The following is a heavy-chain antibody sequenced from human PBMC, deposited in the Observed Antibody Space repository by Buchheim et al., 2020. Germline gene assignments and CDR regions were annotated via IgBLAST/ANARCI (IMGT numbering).Heavy chain of an antibody. D-gene: IGHD6-6*01. V-gene: IGHV3-30*04. J-gene: IGHJ6*02. CDR1: GLSLRSHA. CDR2: ISFDGSKT. Sequence: QVQLVESGGGVVQSGKSLRLSCEGSGLSLRSHAIHWVRQVPGKGLEWVAVISFDGSKTLCADSVKGRFTLSRDNSKNTVHLQMNSLKPEDTAVYFCARDLGEGCHEYSCSDAMDVWGQGTT. CDR3: ARDLGEGCHEYSCSDAMDV.